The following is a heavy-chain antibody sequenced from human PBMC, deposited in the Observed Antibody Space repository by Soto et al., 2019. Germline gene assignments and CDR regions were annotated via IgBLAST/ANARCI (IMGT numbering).Heavy chain of an antibody. CDR2: ISYDGSNK. CDR3: AKDTSKAYYYDAEYFQH. Sequence: GGSLRLSCAASGFTFSSYGMHWVRQAPGKGLEWVAVISYDGSNKYYADSVKGRFTISRDNSKNTLYLQMNSLRAEDTAVYYCAKDTSKAYYYDAEYFQHWGQGTLVTVSS. J-gene: IGHJ1*01. V-gene: IGHV3-30*18. CDR1: GFTFSSYG. D-gene: IGHD3-22*01.